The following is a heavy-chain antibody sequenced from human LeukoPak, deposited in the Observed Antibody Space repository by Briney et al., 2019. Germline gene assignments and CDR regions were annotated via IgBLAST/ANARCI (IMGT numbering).Heavy chain of an antibody. J-gene: IGHJ4*02. CDR3: ALPGSGSYYNLPVRY. D-gene: IGHD3-10*01. Sequence: GESLKISCKGSGYSFTSYWIGWVRQMPGKGLEWMGIIYPGDSDTRYSPSFQGQVTISADKSINTAYLTWSSLKASDTAMYYCALPGSGSYYNLPVRYWGQGTLVTVSS. CDR1: GYSFTSYW. CDR2: IYPGDSDT. V-gene: IGHV5-51*01.